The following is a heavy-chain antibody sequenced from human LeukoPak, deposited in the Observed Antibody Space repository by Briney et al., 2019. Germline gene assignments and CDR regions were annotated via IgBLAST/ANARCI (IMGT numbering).Heavy chain of an antibody. Sequence: GSLRLSCAASGFTFSSYGMHWVRQPPGKGLEWIGEINHSGSTNYNPSLKSRVAISVDTSKKQFSLKLKSVTAADTAVYYCARGRLTGVKGGAFDIWGRGTVVTVSS. CDR2: INHSGST. D-gene: IGHD7-27*01. J-gene: IGHJ3*02. V-gene: IGHV4-34*01. CDR1: GFTFSSYG. CDR3: ARGRLTGVKGGAFDI.